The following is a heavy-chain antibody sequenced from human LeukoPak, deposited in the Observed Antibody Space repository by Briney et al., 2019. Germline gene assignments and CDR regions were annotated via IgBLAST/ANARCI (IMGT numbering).Heavy chain of an antibody. Sequence: VASVKVSCKASGGTFSSYAISWVRQAPGQGLEWMGRIITILGIANCAQKFQGRGTITAEKSTSTAYLELSRRRSDDTAVYYCARGWELLVSFLGLPRYWGQGTLVTVSS. CDR1: GGTFSSYA. CDR2: IITILGIA. V-gene: IGHV1-69*04. D-gene: IGHD1-26*01. CDR3: ARGWELLVSFLGLPRY. J-gene: IGHJ4*02.